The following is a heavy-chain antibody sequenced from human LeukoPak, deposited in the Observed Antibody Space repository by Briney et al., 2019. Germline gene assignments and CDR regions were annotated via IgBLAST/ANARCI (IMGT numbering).Heavy chain of an antibody. V-gene: IGHV3-33*08. J-gene: IGHJ4*02. CDR1: GFTFSSYG. D-gene: IGHD1-26*01. CDR2: IWYDGSNK. CDR3: ARGGEEWELLTDY. Sequence: GGSLRLSCAASGFTFSSYGMHWVRQAPGKGLEWVAVIWYDGSNKYYADSVKGRFTISRDNSKNTLYLQMNSLRAEDTAVYYCARGGEEWELLTDYWGQGTLVTVSS.